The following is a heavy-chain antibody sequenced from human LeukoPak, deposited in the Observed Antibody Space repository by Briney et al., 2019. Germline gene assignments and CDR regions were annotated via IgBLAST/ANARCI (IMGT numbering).Heavy chain of an antibody. CDR3: ARDYYDSSGYTENWFDP. J-gene: IGHJ5*02. CDR1: GGSISSYY. V-gene: IGHV4-4*07. D-gene: IGHD3-22*01. CDR2: IYTSGST. Sequence: ASETLSLTCTVSGGSISSYYWSWIRQPAGKGLGWIGRIYTSGSTNYNPSLKSRVTMSVDTSKNQFSLKLSSVTAADTAVYYCARDYYDSSGYTENWFDPWGQGTLVTVSS.